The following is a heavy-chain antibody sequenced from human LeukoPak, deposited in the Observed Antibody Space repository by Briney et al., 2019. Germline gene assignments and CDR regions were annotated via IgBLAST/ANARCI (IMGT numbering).Heavy chain of an antibody. D-gene: IGHD6-13*01. CDR2: MSHDGMTE. J-gene: IGHJ4*02. V-gene: IGHV3-30*04. Sequence: GGSLRLSSITSGFTFNTYVVHWVRQAPGKGLEWVAVMSHDGMTEQYAESVKGPFTISRDSYKSTLYLQMNSLRVEDAALFYCARDKYLAAAGPFDNWGQGTLVTVSS. CDR1: GFTFNTYV. CDR3: ARDKYLAAAGPFDN.